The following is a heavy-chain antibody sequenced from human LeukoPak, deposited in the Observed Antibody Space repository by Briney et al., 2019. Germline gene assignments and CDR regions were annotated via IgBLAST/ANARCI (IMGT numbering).Heavy chain of an antibody. D-gene: IGHD5-18*01. Sequence: PSETLSLTCAVYGGSFSGFYWSWIRQPPGKGLEWIGEVNHSGSTNYNPSLKSRVTISVDTSKNQFSLRLSSVTAADTAVYYCARGRKYTSGYRVTELGSGYSDYWGQGTLVTVSS. V-gene: IGHV4-34*01. J-gene: IGHJ4*02. CDR1: GGSFSGFY. CDR3: ARGRKYTSGYRVTELGSGYSDY. CDR2: VNHSGST.